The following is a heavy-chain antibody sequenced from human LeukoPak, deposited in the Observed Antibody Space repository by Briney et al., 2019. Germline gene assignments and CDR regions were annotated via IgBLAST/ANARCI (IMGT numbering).Heavy chain of an antibody. Sequence: GASVKVSCKSSGYTLSDFYMHWVRQAPGHGLEWMGWIRGDTGDSGAAQKFQGRVTMTRDTSTNTAYMELTGLRFDDTAMYYCAIVRGNSCDFWGQGTLVTVSS. CDR2: IRGDTGDS. J-gene: IGHJ4*02. CDR3: AIVRGNSCDF. V-gene: IGHV1-2*02. D-gene: IGHD6-13*01. CDR1: GYTLSDFY.